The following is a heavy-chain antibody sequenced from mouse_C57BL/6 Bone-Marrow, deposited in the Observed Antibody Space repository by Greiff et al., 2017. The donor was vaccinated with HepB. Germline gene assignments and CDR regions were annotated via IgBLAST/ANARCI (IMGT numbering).Heavy chain of an antibody. CDR3: ARHYYDLDY. D-gene: IGHD2-4*01. J-gene: IGHJ2*01. Sequence: VQLQQPGAELVRPGSSVKLSCKASGYTFTSYWMDWVKQRPGQGLEWIGNIYPSDSETHYNQKFKDKATLTVDKSSSTAYMQLSSLTSEDSAVYYCARHYYDLDYWGQGTTLTVSS. V-gene: IGHV1-61*01. CDR1: GYTFTSYW. CDR2: IYPSDSET.